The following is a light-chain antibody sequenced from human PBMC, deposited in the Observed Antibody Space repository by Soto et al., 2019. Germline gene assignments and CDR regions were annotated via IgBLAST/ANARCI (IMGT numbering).Light chain of an antibody. CDR2: GAS. V-gene: IGKV3-20*01. CDR1: QSVSSNY. Sequence: EIVLTQSPGTLSLSPGERATLSCRASQSVSSNYLAWYQQKPGQAPRLLVYGASTRATGIPDRFSGSGSGTEFTFTISRLEPEEFAVYDCPQYGSSLTFGGATKVEIK. CDR3: PQYGSSLT. J-gene: IGKJ4*01.